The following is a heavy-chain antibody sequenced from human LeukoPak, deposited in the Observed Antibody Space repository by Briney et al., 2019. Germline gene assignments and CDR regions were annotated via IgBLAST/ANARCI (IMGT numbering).Heavy chain of an antibody. V-gene: IGHV1-18*01. D-gene: IGHD3-9*01. CDR3: AKDWHILTGRSCFDP. CDR2: VTSYNGDT. CDR1: GGTFSNYA. J-gene: IGHJ5*02. Sequence: ASVKVSCKASGGTFSNYAISWVRQAPGQGLEWMGWVTSYNGDTNYAQKFQGRVTMSADTSTSTAYMELRSLRFDDTAIYYCAKDWHILTGRSCFDPWGQGTLVTVSS.